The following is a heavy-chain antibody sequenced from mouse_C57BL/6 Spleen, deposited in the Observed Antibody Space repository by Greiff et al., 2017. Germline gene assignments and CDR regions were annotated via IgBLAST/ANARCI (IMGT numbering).Heavy chain of an antibody. J-gene: IGHJ3*01. V-gene: IGHV1-15*01. CDR3: TRGFAY. CDR2: IDPETGGT. Sequence: QVHVKQPGAELVRPGASVTLSCKASGYTFTDYEMHWVKQTPVHGLEWIGAIDPETGGTAYNQKFKGKAILTADKSSSTAYMELRSLTSEDSAVYYCTRGFAYWGQGTLVTVSA. CDR1: GYTFTDYE.